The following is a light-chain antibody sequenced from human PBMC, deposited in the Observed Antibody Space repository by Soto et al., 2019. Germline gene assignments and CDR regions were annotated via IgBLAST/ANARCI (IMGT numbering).Light chain of an antibody. J-gene: IGLJ1*01. V-gene: IGLV1-44*01. CDR1: SSNIGSKT. Sequence: QSVLTQPPSASGTPGQRLTISCSGSSSNIGSKTVNWYQQLPGTAPKPLIYSNYQRPSGVPDRFSGSKTGTSASLAISGLQSEDEADYYCSAWDASLNGYVFGTGTKVTVL. CDR3: SAWDASLNGYV. CDR2: SNY.